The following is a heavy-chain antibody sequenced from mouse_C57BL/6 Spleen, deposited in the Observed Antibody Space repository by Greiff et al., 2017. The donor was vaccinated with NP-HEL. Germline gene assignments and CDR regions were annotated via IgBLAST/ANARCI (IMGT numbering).Heavy chain of an antibody. CDR2: INYDGSST. V-gene: IGHV5-16*01. J-gene: IGHJ4*01. CDR3: ARARYDYDGGYAMDY. D-gene: IGHD2-4*01. Sequence: EVKLMESEGGLVQPGSSMKLSCTASGFTFSDYYMAWVRQVPEKGLEWVANINYDGSSTYYLDSLKSRFIISRDNAKNILYLQMSSLKSEDTATYYCARARYDYDGGYAMDYWGQGTSVTVSS. CDR1: GFTFSDYY.